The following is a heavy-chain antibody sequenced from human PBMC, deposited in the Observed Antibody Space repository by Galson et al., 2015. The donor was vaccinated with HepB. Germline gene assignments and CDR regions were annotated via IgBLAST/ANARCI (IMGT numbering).Heavy chain of an antibody. CDR1: GYTFTSYY. CDR3: ARERIAVAAPGRDAFDI. D-gene: IGHD6-19*01. J-gene: IGHJ3*02. CDR2: INPNSGGT. Sequence: SVKVSCKASGYTFTSYYMHWVRQAPGQGLEWMGWINPNSGGTNYAQKFQGWVTMTRDTSISTAYMELSRLRSDDTAVYYCARERIAVAAPGRDAFDIWGQGTMVTVSS. V-gene: IGHV1-2*04.